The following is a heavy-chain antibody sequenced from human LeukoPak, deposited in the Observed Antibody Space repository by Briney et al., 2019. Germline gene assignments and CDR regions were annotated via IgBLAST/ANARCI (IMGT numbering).Heavy chain of an antibody. CDR3: ARDGGGMVGALYYFDS. J-gene: IGHJ4*02. D-gene: IGHD1-26*01. Sequence: GGSLRLSCVVSGFTFSSYSMNWVRQAPGKGLEWVSSISSSSSFIYYAASVKGRFTISRDNAKNSLYLQMNSLRAEDTAVYYCARDGGGMVGALYYFDSWGQGTLVTVSS. V-gene: IGHV3-21*01. CDR2: ISSSSSFI. CDR1: GFTFSSYS.